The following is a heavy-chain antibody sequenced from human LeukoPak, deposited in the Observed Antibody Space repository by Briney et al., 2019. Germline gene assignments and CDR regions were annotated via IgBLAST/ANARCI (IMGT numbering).Heavy chain of an antibody. J-gene: IGHJ4*02. V-gene: IGHV3-11*01. Sequence: GSGSTIYYADSVKGRFTISRDNAKNSLYLQMNSLRAEDTAVYYCARGARFGELYEDLDYWGQGTLVTVSS. CDR2: GSGSTI. D-gene: IGHD3-10*01. CDR3: ARGARFGELYEDLDY.